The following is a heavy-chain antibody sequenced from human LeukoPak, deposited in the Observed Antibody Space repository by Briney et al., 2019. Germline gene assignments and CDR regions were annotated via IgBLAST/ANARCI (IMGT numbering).Heavy chain of an antibody. CDR2: IYYSGST. D-gene: IGHD3-10*01. V-gene: IGHV4-59*01. Sequence: SETLSLTCAVYGGSFSSYYWSWIRQPPGKGLEWIGYIYYSGSTNYNPSLKSRVTISVDTSKNQFSLKLSSVTAADTAVYYCARASLLWFGNSNWFDPWGQGTLVTVSS. CDR3: ARASLLWFGNSNWFDP. J-gene: IGHJ5*02. CDR1: GGSFSSYY.